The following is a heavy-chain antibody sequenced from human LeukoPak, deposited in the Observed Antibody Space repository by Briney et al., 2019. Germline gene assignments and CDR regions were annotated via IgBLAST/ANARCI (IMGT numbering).Heavy chain of an antibody. D-gene: IGHD1-26*01. V-gene: IGHV3-64D*09. Sequence: GSLRPSCSASGFTFSSYGMHWVRQAPGKGLEYVSGISNKGGSTYYADSVKGRFTISRDNSKNTLHLQMSSLRADDTAVYYCVKSGTWADFDSWGQGTLVTVSP. J-gene: IGHJ4*02. CDR1: GFTFSSYG. CDR3: VKSGTWADFDS. CDR2: ISNKGGST.